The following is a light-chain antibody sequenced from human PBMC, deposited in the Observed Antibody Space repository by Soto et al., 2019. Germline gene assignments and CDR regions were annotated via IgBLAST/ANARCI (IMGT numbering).Light chain of an antibody. J-gene: IGKJ1*01. CDR2: KAS. CDR1: ESISNW. Sequence: DIQMTQSPSTLSASVGDRVTITCRASESISNWLAWYQQKPGKAPKLLISKASTLNSGVPSRFSGSGSGTEFTLDISSLQTDDFAIYYYQHYDTFSSFGQGTKVDLK. CDR3: QHYDTFSS. V-gene: IGKV1-5*03.